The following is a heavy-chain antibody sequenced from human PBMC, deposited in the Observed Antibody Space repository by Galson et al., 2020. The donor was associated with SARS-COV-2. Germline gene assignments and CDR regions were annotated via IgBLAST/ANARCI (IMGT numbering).Heavy chain of an antibody. V-gene: IGHV3-23*01. Sequence: GESLRPSCVGSGFTLSYYALSCVRQPPGQGLEWLPGLRGSGRSPYYADSAKGRFTISRDNSKSTLYLQINSLRAEDTAIYYCAKDTSVAVFYSYYFDLWGQGILVTVSS. CDR2: LRGSGRSP. CDR3: AKDTSVAVFYSYYFDL. D-gene: IGHD6-19*01. J-gene: IGHJ4*02. CDR1: GFTLSYYA.